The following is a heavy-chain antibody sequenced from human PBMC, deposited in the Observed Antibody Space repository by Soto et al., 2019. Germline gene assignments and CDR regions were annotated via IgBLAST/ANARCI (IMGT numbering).Heavy chain of an antibody. CDR1: GGSISSGDYY. J-gene: IGHJ5*02. CDR2: IYYSGST. CDR3: ARGAALVPAYNWFDP. V-gene: IGHV4-30-4*01. D-gene: IGHD3-16*01. Sequence: SETLSLTCTVSGGSISSGDYYWSWIRQPPGKGLEWIGYIYYSGSTYCNPSLKSRVTISVDTSKNQFSLKLSSVTAADTAVYYCARGAALVPAYNWFDPWGQGTLVTVSS.